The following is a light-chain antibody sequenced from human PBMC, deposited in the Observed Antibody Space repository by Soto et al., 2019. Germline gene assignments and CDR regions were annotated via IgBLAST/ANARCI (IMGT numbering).Light chain of an antibody. CDR2: GAS. V-gene: IGKV3-20*01. CDR3: QQYGSSPSGVT. Sequence: EIVLTQSPGTLSLSPGERATLSCRASQSVSSSYLAWDQQKPGQAPRLLIYGASSRATGIPDRFSGSGSGTDLTLTISRLEPEDLAVYYCQQYGSSPSGVTFGPGTKVAIK. CDR1: QSVSSSY. J-gene: IGKJ3*01.